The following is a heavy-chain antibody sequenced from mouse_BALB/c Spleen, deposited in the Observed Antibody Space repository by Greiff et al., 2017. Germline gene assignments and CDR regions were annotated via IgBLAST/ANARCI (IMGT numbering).Heavy chain of an antibody. J-gene: IGHJ1*01. CDR1: GFTFNTYA. CDR3: VRHRGDYGSSYVRWYFDV. CDR2: IRSKSNNYAT. V-gene: IGHV10-1*02. D-gene: IGHD1-1*01. Sequence: EVQGVESGGGLVQPKGSLKLSCAASGFTFNTYAMNWVRQAPGKGLEWVARIRSKSNNYATYYADSVKDRFTISRDDSQSMLYLQMNNLKTEDTAMYYGVRHRGDYGSSYVRWYFDVWGEGTTVTVSS.